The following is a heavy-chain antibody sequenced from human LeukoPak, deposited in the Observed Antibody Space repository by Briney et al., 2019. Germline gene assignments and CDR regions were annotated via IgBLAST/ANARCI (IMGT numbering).Heavy chain of an antibody. J-gene: IGHJ3*02. D-gene: IGHD3/OR15-3a*01. CDR1: GFSLSTRGVG. V-gene: IGHV2-5*02. CDR2: ISWDDDN. CDR3: ARTTGYYTAFDI. Sequence: SGPTLVNPTQTLTLTCTFSGFSLSTRGVGVGWIRQPPGKALEWLSVISWDDDNHYSPSLKSRLTITKDTSKNHVVLTMTNMDPVDTATYYCARTTGYYTAFDIWGQGTRVTVSS.